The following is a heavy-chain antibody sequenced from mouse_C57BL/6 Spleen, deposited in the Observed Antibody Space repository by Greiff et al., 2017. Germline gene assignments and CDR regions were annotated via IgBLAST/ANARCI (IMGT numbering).Heavy chain of an antibody. CDR2: ILPGSGST. V-gene: IGHV1-9*01. CDR3: ARRDTTVVDWYFDV. CDR1: GYTFTGYW. D-gene: IGHD1-1*01. Sequence: QVQLQQSGAELMKPGASVKLSCKATGYTFTGYWIEWVKQRPGHGLEWIGEILPGSGSTNSNEKFKGKATFTADTSSNTAYMQLSSLTTEDSAIYYCARRDTTVVDWYFDVWGTGTTVTVSS. J-gene: IGHJ1*03.